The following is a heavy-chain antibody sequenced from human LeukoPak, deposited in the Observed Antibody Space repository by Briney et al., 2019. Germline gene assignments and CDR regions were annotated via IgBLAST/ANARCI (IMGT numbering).Heavy chain of an antibody. CDR3: ASGYYYYMDV. CDR2: FFYGGST. V-gene: IGHV4-59*08. Sequence: PSETLSLTCTISGGPISTSYWSWIRQPPGTGLEWIGYFFYGGSTKYNPSLKSRVTISADTSNNQFSLELSSVTAADTAVYYCASGYYYYMDVWGTGTTVIVSS. J-gene: IGHJ6*03. CDR1: GGPISTSY.